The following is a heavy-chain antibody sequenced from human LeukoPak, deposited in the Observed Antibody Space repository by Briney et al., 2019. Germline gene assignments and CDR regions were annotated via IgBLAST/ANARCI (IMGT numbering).Heavy chain of an antibody. CDR2: ISSSSSTL. D-gene: IGHD5-12*01. CDR3: ARDNAGYDY. J-gene: IGHJ4*02. V-gene: IGHV3-48*01. CDR1: GFTFSSYT. Sequence: GGSLRLSCAASGFTFSSYTMIWVRQAPGKGLDWVSYISSSSSTLYYADSVRGRFTISRDNAKNSLYLQMNSLRAEDTAVYYCARDNAGYDYWGQGTLVTVSS.